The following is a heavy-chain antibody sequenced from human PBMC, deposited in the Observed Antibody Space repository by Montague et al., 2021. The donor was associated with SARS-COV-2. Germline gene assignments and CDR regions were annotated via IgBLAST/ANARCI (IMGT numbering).Heavy chain of an antibody. Sequence: SETLSLTCAVYGGSFSSYWSWIRQPPGRGLEWVGQISHGGGTNYNPSLXXRVTISVDTSKNQVSLKLSSVTTADTAVYYCASHCGGGRCYFGMDVWGQGTTVTVSS. CDR2: ISHGGGT. D-gene: IGHD2-15*01. J-gene: IGHJ6*02. CDR1: GGSFSSY. CDR3: ASHCGGGRCYFGMDV. V-gene: IGHV4-34*01.